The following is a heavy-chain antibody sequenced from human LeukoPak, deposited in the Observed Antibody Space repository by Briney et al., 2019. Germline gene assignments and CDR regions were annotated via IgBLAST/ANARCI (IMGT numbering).Heavy chain of an antibody. CDR1: GFTFSSYS. CDR3: AREGYAAAGLPLFDY. V-gene: IGHV3-21*01. J-gene: IGHJ4*02. CDR2: ISSSSSYI. Sequence: GGSLRLSCAASGFTFSSYSMNWVRQAPGKGLEWVSSISSSSSYIYYADSVKGRFTISRDNAKNSLYLQMNSLRAEDTAVYYCAREGYAAAGLPLFDYWGQGTLVTVSS. D-gene: IGHD6-13*01.